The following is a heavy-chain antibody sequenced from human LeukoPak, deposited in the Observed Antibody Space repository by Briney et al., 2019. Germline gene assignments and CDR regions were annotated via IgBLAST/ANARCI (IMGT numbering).Heavy chain of an antibody. CDR1: GYIFTGYN. J-gene: IGHJ4*02. D-gene: IGHD4-17*01. CDR2: INPNSGGA. Sequence: ASVKVSCKASGYIFTGYNMHWVRQAPGQGLEWMGWINPNSGGANYAQKLQGRVTMTRDTSISTAYMELSSLRSDDTAVYYCAREPDYGDFTLPDYWGQGTLVTVSS. CDR3: AREPDYGDFTLPDY. V-gene: IGHV1-2*02.